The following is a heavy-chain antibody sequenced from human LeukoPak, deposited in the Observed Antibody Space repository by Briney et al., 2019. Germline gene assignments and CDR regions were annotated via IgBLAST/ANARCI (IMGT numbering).Heavy chain of an antibody. Sequence: ASVKVSCKASGYTFTSYYMHWVRQAPGQGLEWMGIINPSGGSTSYAQKFQGRVTMTRDTSISTAYMELSRLRSDDTAVYYCARTYYGSGYWYFDLWGRGTLVTVSS. CDR1: GYTFTSYY. V-gene: IGHV1-46*01. CDR2: INPSGGST. D-gene: IGHD3-10*01. CDR3: ARTYYGSGYWYFDL. J-gene: IGHJ2*01.